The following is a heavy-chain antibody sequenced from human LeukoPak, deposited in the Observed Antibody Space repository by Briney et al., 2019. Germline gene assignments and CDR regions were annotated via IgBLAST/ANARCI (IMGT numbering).Heavy chain of an antibody. J-gene: IGHJ4*02. CDR2: ISYDGSNE. Sequence: PGGSLRLSCAASGFTFSSYVMHWVRQAPGKGLEWVAIISYDGSNEYYADSVKGRFTISRDNSKNTLYLQMNSLRAADTAVYYCXXXKGTSYLSSFDYWGQGTLVTVSS. D-gene: IGHD6-6*01. CDR3: XXXKGTSYLSSFDY. V-gene: IGHV3-30*04. CDR1: GFTFSSYV.